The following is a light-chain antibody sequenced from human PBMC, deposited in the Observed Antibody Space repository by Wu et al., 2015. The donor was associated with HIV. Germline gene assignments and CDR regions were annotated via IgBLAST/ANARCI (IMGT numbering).Light chain of an antibody. V-gene: IGKV3-20*01. CDR2: GAS. CDR3: QQYGYSPYN. CDR1: QSVSSTF. Sequence: IVLTQSPGTLSLSPGERATLSCRASQSVSSTFLAWYQQKPGQAPRLLIAGASSRATGIPDRFSGSGSGTDFTLTISRLEPEDFAMYYCQQYGYSPYNFGQGTKLEIK. J-gene: IGKJ2*01.